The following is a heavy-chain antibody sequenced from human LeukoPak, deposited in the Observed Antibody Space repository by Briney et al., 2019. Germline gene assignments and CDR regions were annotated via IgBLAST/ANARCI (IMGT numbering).Heavy chain of an antibody. CDR1: GGSISSYY. V-gene: IGHV4-4*07. CDR2: FYIRGNT. J-gene: IGHJ6*02. CDR3: ARDKGDSTGYYYYGMDV. Sequence: SETLSLTCTVSGGSISSYYWSWIRQPAGKGLEWIGRFYIRGNTKYNPSLKSRATMSVDTSKNQFSLKLSSVTAADTAVYYCARDKGDSTGYYYYGMDVWGQGTTVTVSS. D-gene: IGHD3-22*01.